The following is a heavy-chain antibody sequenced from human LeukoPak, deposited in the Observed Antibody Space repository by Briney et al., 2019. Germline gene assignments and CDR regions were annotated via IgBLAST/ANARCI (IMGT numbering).Heavy chain of an antibody. CDR2: ISSSSSYT. V-gene: IGHV3-11*06. D-gene: IGHD4-17*01. CDR1: GFTFSDYY. J-gene: IGHJ4*02. CDR3: ARGYDYGHLEIPLGY. Sequence: PGGSLRLSCAASGFTFSDYYKSWIRQAPGKGLEWVSYISSSSSYTNYADSVKGRFTISRDNAKNSLYLQMNSLRAEDTAVYYCARGYDYGHLEIPLGYWGQGTLVTVSS.